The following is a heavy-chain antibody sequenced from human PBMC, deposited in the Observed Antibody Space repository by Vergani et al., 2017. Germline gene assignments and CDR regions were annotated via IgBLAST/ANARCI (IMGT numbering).Heavy chain of an antibody. V-gene: IGHV3-11*04. D-gene: IGHD3-22*01. CDR3: ARDYGSSGFQY. CDR2: ISHRGTTI. J-gene: IGHJ4*02. Sequence: QVQLVESGGGLVKPGTSLRLSCLTSGFDFSDYYMAWIRQAPGKGPEWIAYISHRGTTISYAESVKGRFTISRDNSKKLLYLQMNSLRADDTALYFCARDYGSSGFQYWGQGTRVTVSS. CDR1: GFDFSDYY.